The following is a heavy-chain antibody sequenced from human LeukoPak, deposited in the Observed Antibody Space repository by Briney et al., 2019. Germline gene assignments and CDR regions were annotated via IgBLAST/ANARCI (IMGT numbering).Heavy chain of an antibody. CDR3: AKVLPGLVAGTTLSSYYGMDV. CDR1: GFSFSNYW. V-gene: IGHV3-74*01. J-gene: IGHJ6*02. D-gene: IGHD6-13*01. CDR2: ISSDGSDT. Sequence: GGSLRLSCAASGFSFSNYWMHWVRQAPGKGLVWVSRISSDGSDTTYADSVKGRFTMSRDNAKNTLYLQMSSLRAEDTAVYYCAKVLPGLVAGTTLSSYYGMDVWGQGTTVTVSS.